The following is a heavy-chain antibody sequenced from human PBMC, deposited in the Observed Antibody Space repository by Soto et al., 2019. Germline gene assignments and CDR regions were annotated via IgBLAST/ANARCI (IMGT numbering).Heavy chain of an antibody. J-gene: IGHJ4*02. CDR1: GGTFSSYA. CDR2: IIPIFGTA. V-gene: IGHV1-69*06. Sequence: GASVKVSCKASGGTFSSYAISWVRQAPGQGLEWMEGIIPIFGTANYAQKFQGRVTITADKSTSTAYMELSSLRSEDTAVYYCARGAIAVAGISFFDYWGQGTLVTVSS. D-gene: IGHD6-19*01. CDR3: ARGAIAVAGISFFDY.